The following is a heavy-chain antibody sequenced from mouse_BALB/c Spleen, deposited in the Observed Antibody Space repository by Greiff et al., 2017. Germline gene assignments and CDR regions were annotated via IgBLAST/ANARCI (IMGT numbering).Heavy chain of an antibody. Sequence: VQLQQSGGGLVQPGGSRKLSCAASGFTFSSFGMHWVRQAPEKGLEWVAYISSGSSTIYYADTVKGRFTISRDNPKNTLFLQMTSLRSEDTAMYYCARRDYYGSSPYYYAMDYWGQGTSVTVSS. D-gene: IGHD1-1*01. CDR2: ISSGSSTI. CDR1: GFTFSSFG. CDR3: ARRDYYGSSPYYYAMDY. J-gene: IGHJ4*01. V-gene: IGHV5-17*02.